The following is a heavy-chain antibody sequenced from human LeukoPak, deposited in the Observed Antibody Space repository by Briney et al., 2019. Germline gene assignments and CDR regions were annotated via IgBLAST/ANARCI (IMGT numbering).Heavy chain of an antibody. CDR3: AKDLGFGGPSDAFGI. J-gene: IGHJ3*02. Sequence: GGSLRLSCAASGFPFSGSGMHWVRQAPGKGLEWVAVVWYDGSHQYYADSVKGRFTISRDNSKNTLYLQMNSLRAEDTAVYYCAKDLGFGGPSDAFGIWGQGTMVTVSS. V-gene: IGHV3-33*06. CDR2: VWYDGSHQ. D-gene: IGHD3-10*01. CDR1: GFPFSGSG.